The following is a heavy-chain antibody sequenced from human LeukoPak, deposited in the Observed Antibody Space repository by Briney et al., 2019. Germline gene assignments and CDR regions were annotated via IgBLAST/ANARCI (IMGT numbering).Heavy chain of an antibody. CDR3: ASLIMITFGGVIGEGDY. D-gene: IGHD3-16*01. Sequence: PGRSLRLSCEVSGLTFRNYGMNWVRQAPGKGLEWVAGISYDGSNKYYADSVKGRFTISRDNSKNTLYLQMNSLRAEDTAVYYCASLIMITFGGVIGEGDYWGQGTLVTVSS. V-gene: IGHV3-30*03. CDR1: GLTFRNYG. CDR2: ISYDGSNK. J-gene: IGHJ4*02.